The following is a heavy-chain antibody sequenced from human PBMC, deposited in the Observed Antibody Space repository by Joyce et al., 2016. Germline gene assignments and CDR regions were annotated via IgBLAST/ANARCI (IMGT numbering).Heavy chain of an antibody. Sequence: VLLQESGPGLVRPSETLSLTCAVSGGSITSSNWWSWVSQPPGKGLEWIGEISQRGNINYNPSLKSRVTRSLDKSRNQFSLSLTSVTAADTAVYYCTRVAYYYYALDVWGQGTTVTVSS. CDR2: ISQRGNI. CDR3: TRVAYYYYALDV. J-gene: IGHJ6*02. CDR1: GGSITSSNW. V-gene: IGHV4-4*02.